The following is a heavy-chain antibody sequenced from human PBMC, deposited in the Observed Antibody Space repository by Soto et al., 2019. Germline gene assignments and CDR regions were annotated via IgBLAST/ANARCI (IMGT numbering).Heavy chain of an antibody. CDR3: ALAGTIAAAGRWRVYFDY. Sequence: SGPTLVNPTQTLTLTCTFSGFSLSTSGVGVGWIRQPPGKALEWLALIYWNDDKRYSPSLKSRLTITKDTSKNQVVLTMTNMDPVDTATYYGALAGTIAAAGRWRVYFDYWGQGPLVTVSS. CDR2: IYWNDDK. D-gene: IGHD6-13*01. J-gene: IGHJ4*02. CDR1: GFSLSTSGVG. V-gene: IGHV2-5*01.